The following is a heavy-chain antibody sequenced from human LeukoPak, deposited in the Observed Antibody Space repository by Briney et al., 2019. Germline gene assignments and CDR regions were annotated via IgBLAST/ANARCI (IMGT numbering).Heavy chain of an antibody. CDR1: GYSFTSYW. J-gene: IGHJ4*02. CDR2: IYPGDSDT. V-gene: IGHV5-51*01. D-gene: IGHD3-9*01. Sequence: GESLMISCKGSGYSFTSYWIGWVRQMPGKGLEWMGIIYPGDSDTGYSPSFQGQVTISADKSISTAYLQWSSLKASDTAMYYCARLLRYPMCYFDYWGQGTLVTVSS. CDR3: ARLLRYPMCYFDY.